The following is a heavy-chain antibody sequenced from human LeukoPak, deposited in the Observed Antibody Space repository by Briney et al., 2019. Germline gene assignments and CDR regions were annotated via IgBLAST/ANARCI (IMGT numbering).Heavy chain of an antibody. J-gene: IGHJ4*02. D-gene: IGHD3-10*01. V-gene: IGHV4-61*01. CDR2: IYYSGGT. Sequence: SETLSLTCTVSGGSINSSNYYWSWIRQPPGKGLEWIGYIYYSGGTNYNPSLKSRVTISVDTSKNQFSLKLSSVTAADTAVYYCARERRSGSYYYFDYWGQGTLVTVSS. CDR3: ARERRSGSYYYFDY. CDR1: GGSINSSNYY.